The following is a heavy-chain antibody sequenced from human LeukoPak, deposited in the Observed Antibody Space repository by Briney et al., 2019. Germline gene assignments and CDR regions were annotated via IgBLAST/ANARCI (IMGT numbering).Heavy chain of an antibody. CDR1: GFTFSSYA. J-gene: IGHJ4*02. D-gene: IGHD5-18*01. CDR3: AKDPRTAMVRGSYY. V-gene: IGHV3-23*01. Sequence: GGSLRLSCAASGFTFSSYAVSWVRLAPGKGLEWVSAISGSGGSTYYADSVKGRFTISRDNSKNTLYLQMNSLRAEDTAVYYCAKDPRTAMVRGSYYWGQGTLVTVSS. CDR2: ISGSGGST.